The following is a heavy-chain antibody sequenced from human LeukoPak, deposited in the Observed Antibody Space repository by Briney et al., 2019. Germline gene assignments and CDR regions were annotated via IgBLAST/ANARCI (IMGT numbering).Heavy chain of an antibody. V-gene: IGHV3-15*01. J-gene: IGHJ3*02. Sequence: GGSLRLSCAASGFTLTNDFMTWVRQAPGKGLEWVGRIKSEIEGGTTDHAASVKGRLAISRDESTNTLFLQINSLRNEDTAVYYCALAWFGESRDGLDIWGRGSMVVVSS. CDR2: IKSEIEGGTT. CDR1: GFTLTNDF. D-gene: IGHD3-10*01. CDR3: ALAWFGESRDGLDI.